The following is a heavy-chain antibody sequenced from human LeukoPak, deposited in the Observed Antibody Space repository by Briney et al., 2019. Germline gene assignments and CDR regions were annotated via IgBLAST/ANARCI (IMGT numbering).Heavy chain of an antibody. V-gene: IGHV3-48*03. CDR1: GFTFSSYE. J-gene: IGHJ4*02. CDR2: ISTSGSTI. Sequence: GGSLRLSCAASGFTFSSYEMNWVRRAPGKGLEWVSYISTSGSTIYHADSVKGRFTISRDNAKNSLFLQMNSLRAEDTAVYYCARRGYYDCSGYLFDYWGQGTLVTVSS. CDR3: ARRGYYDCSGYLFDY. D-gene: IGHD3-22*01.